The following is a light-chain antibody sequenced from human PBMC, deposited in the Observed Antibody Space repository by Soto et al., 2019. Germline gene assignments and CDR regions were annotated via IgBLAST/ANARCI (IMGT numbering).Light chain of an antibody. J-gene: IGLJ1*01. CDR3: SSYTASASYV. CDR1: SSDIGTYNF. Sequence: QSALTQPASVSGSPGQSITISCTGTSSDIGTYNFVSWYQQHPDKAPKLMIYDVANRPSGVSNRFSGSKSDNTASLTISGLHADDEADYYCSSYTASASYVFGTGTKVTVL. CDR2: DVA. V-gene: IGLV2-14*03.